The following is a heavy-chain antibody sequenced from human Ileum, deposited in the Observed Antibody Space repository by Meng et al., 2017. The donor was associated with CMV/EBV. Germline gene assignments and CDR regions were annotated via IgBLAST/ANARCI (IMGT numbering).Heavy chain of an antibody. Sequence: SETLSLTYTVSGGSVSSGSYYWSWIRQPPGKGLEWIGYIYYSGSTNYNPSLKSRVTISVDTSKNQFSLKLSSVTAADTAVYYCARGAVVVVAAMDYYYYGMDVWGQGTTVTVSS. D-gene: IGHD2-15*01. CDR1: GGSVSSGSYY. V-gene: IGHV4-61*01. CDR2: IYYSGST. CDR3: ARGAVVVVAAMDYYYYGMDV. J-gene: IGHJ6*02.